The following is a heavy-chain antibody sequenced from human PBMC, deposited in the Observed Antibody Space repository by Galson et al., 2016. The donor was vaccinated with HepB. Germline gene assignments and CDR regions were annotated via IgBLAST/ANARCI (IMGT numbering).Heavy chain of an antibody. CDR2: IIPIFGTA. V-gene: IGHV1-69*06. J-gene: IGHJ4*02. Sequence: SVKVSCKASGDTFKNYGISWVRQAPGQGLEWMGGIIPIFGTANYAQKFQGRVTITADKSTSTAYMERSSLRSEDTAVYYCARSGSRELADYWGQGTLVTVSS. D-gene: IGHD1-26*01. CDR3: ARSGSRELADY. CDR1: GDTFKNYG.